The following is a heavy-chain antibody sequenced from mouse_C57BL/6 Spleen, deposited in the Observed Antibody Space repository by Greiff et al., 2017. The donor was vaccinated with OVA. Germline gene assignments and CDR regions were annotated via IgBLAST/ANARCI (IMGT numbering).Heavy chain of an antibody. V-gene: IGHV5-6*01. D-gene: IGHD2-4*01. J-gene: IGHJ1*03. CDR3: ARQDDYEAPDV. CDR2: ISSGGSYT. CDR1: GFTFSSYG. Sequence: EVQLVESGGDLVKPGGSLKLSCAASGFTFSSYGMSWVRQTPDKRLEWVATISSGGSYTYYPDSVKGRFTISRDNAKNTLYLQMSSLKSEDTAMYYCARQDDYEAPDVWGTGTTVTVSS.